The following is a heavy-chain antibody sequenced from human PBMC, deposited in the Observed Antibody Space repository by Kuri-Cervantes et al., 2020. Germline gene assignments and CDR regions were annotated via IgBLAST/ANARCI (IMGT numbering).Heavy chain of an antibody. Sequence: ASVKVSCKASGYTFTGYYMHWVRQAPGQGLEWMGWINPNSGGTNYAQKFQGWVTMTRDTSISTAYMELSRLRSDDTAVYYCARGYFDWLSLGDAFDIWGQGTMVTVSS. CDR3: ARGYFDWLSLGDAFDI. J-gene: IGHJ3*02. V-gene: IGHV1-2*04. CDR2: INPNSGGT. CDR1: GYTFTGYY. D-gene: IGHD3-9*01.